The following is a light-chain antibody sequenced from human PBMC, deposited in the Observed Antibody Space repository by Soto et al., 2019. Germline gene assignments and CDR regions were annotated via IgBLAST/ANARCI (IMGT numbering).Light chain of an antibody. J-gene: IGLJ3*02. CDR2: SYS. Sequence: QSVLTQPPSASGTPGQRVTISCSGSSSNIGSNSVNWFLQLPGTAPKLLIHSYSQRPSGVPDRFSGSKSGTSASLTISGLQSEDEAHYYCAAWDDSLNGGVFGGGTKLTVL. CDR1: SSNIGSNS. V-gene: IGLV1-44*01. CDR3: AAWDDSLNGGV.